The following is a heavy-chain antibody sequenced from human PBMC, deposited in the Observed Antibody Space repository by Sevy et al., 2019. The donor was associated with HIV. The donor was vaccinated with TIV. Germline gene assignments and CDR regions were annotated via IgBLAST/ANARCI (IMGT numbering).Heavy chain of an antibody. CDR1: GFTFSSYN. CDR2: ISSSSSYI. V-gene: IGHV3-21*01. CDR3: ARDVLPAATFYGMDV. J-gene: IGHJ6*02. D-gene: IGHD2-2*01. Sequence: GGSLRLSCAASGFTFSSYNMNWVRQAPGKGLEWVSSISSSSSYIYYVDSVKGRFTISRDNAKNSLYLQMNSLRAEDTAVYYCARDVLPAATFYGMDVWGQGTTVTASS.